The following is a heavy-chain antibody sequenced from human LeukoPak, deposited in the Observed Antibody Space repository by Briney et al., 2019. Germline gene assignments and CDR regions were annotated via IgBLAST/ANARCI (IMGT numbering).Heavy chain of an antibody. CDR3: ARGGESGYDT. CDR2: IYSTGNT. V-gene: IGHV4-39*01. D-gene: IGHD5-12*01. CDR1: GGSISSSSNY. Sequence: ASETLSLTCTVSGGSISSSSNYWGWIRQPPGKGLEWIGTIYSTGNTYYNPSLKSRLTMSVDTSKNQFSLKLGSVTAADTAVYYCARGGESGYDTWGQGSLVTVSS. J-gene: IGHJ5*02.